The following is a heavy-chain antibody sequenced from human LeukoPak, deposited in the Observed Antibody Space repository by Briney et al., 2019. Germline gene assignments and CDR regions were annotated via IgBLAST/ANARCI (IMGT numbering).Heavy chain of an antibody. CDR3: ARDRGGEGDFDY. CDR1: GFTFSSYA. Sequence: GGSLRLSCAASGFTFSSYAMSWVRQAPGKGLEWVSVIYSGGSTYYADSVKGRFTISRDNSKNTLYLQMNSLRAEDTAVYYCARDRGGEGDFDYWGQGTLVTVSS. J-gene: IGHJ4*02. V-gene: IGHV3-53*01. CDR2: IYSGGST. D-gene: IGHD3-16*01.